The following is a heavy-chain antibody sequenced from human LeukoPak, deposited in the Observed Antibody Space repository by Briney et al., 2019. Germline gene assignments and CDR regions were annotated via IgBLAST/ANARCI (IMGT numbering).Heavy chain of an antibody. J-gene: IGHJ4*02. CDR3: ARMRSGSYYKYYFDY. CDR2: VDWDDDK. Sequence: ESGPALVKPTQTLTLTCTFSGFSLSTSGMCVSWIRQPPGKALEWLARVDWDDDKYYSTSLKTRPTISKDTPKNQVVLTMTNMDPVDTATYYCARMRSGSYYKYYFDYWGQGTLVTVSS. D-gene: IGHD1-26*01. V-gene: IGHV2-70*11. CDR1: GFSLSTSGMC.